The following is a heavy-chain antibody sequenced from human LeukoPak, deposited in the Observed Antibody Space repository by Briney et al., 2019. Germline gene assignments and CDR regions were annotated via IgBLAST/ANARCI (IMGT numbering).Heavy chain of an antibody. CDR3: ARDRSIAAAGTKDFQH. V-gene: IGHV3-23*01. J-gene: IGHJ1*01. Sequence: PGGSPRLSCAASGFTFSSYAMSWARQAPGKGLEWVSAISGSGGSTYYADSVKGRFTISRDNSKNTLYLQMNSLRAEDTAVYYCARDRSIAAAGTKDFQHWGQGTLVTVSS. CDR2: ISGSGGST. CDR1: GFTFSSYA. D-gene: IGHD6-13*01.